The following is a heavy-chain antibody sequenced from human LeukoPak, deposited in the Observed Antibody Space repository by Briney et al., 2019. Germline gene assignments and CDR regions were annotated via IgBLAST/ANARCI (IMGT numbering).Heavy chain of an antibody. CDR2: INGDGSVN. Sequence: GESLRLSCAGSGFSFSSSWMYWVRQAPGKGLEWVANINGDGSVNHYVDSVRGRFTISRDNAKNSLYLQMNSLRAEDTAVFYCAKGFYNDAIFGYWGQGTLVTVSS. D-gene: IGHD1-1*01. J-gene: IGHJ4*02. CDR1: GFSFSSSW. V-gene: IGHV3-7*01. CDR3: AKGFYNDAIFGY.